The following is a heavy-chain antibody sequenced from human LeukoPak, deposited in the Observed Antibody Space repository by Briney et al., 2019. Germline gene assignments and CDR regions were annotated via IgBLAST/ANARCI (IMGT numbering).Heavy chain of an antibody. CDR3: AREGIVVVTDSYWYFDL. Sequence: GGSLRLSCAASGFXFRVYAMHRVRQTPGKGLEWVGVIWSDENNKHYADSVKGRFTISRDNSKNTVYLQMNSLRVEDTALYYCAREGIVVVTDSYWYFDLWGRGTLVTVSS. J-gene: IGHJ2*01. D-gene: IGHD2-21*02. CDR1: GFXFRVYA. V-gene: IGHV3-33*01. CDR2: IWSDENNK.